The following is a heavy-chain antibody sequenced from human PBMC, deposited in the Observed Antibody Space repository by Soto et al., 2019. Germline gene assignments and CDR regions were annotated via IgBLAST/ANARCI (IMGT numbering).Heavy chain of an antibody. V-gene: IGHV3-9*01. CDR2: IRWNSGSI. D-gene: IGHD6-19*01. CDR1: GFTFDDYA. CDR3: AKDRQWLVRGYFDY. J-gene: IGHJ4*02. Sequence: PGGSLRLSCAASGFTFDDYAMHWVRQAPGKGLEWVSGIRWNSGSIGYADSVKGRFTISRDNAKNSLYLQMNSLRAEDTALYYCAKDRQWLVRGYFDYWGQGTLVTVSS.